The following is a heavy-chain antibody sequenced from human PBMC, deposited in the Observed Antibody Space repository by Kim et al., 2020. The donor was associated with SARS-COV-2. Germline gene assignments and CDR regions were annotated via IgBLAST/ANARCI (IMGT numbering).Heavy chain of an antibody. V-gene: IGHV3-23*01. J-gene: IGHJ5*01. Sequence: GGSLRLSCAASGFTLSTFVMSWVRQAPGKGLEWVSAITEGVGVTYYADSVKGRFTISRDNSKNTLYLQVNSLRAEDTAIYYCAKPDGPDFWGQGTLVTVSS. CDR3: AKPDGPDF. CDR1: GFTLSTFV. CDR2: ITEGVGVT.